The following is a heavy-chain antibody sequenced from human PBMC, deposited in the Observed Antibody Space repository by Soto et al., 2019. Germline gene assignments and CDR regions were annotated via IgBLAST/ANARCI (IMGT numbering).Heavy chain of an antibody. CDR1: GVSFASFA. Sequence: GGSLRLSCPTSGVSFASFAMTWVRQAPGKGLEWVATISGSDGKTYYADSVKGRFSISRDTSRNTLYLQMNSLRADDTAIYYCAKWSYLDYWGQGTRVT. D-gene: IGHD3-3*01. J-gene: IGHJ4*02. CDR2: ISGSDGKT. V-gene: IGHV3-23*01. CDR3: AKWSYLDY.